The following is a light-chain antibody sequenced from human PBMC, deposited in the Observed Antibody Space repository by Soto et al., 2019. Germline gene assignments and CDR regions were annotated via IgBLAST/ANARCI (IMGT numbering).Light chain of an antibody. CDR3: SSYTTSSTYV. CDR2: DVS. Sequence: QSALTQPASVSGSPGQSITISCTGTSSHVGGYNYVSWYQQHPGKAPKLMIYDVSNRPSGVSNRFSGFKSGNTASLTISGLHAEDEADYYCSSYTTSSTYVFGTGTKLTVL. CDR1: SSHVGGYNY. V-gene: IGLV2-14*03. J-gene: IGLJ1*01.